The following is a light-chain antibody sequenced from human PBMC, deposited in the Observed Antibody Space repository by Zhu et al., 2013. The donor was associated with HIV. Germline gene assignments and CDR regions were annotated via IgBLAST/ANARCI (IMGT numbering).Light chain of an antibody. CDR2: DVS. CDR1: QDISSH. J-gene: IGKJ5*01. V-gene: IGKV1-33*01. CDR3: QQYDDLRIT. Sequence: DIQMTQSPSSLSVSVGDRVTITCQASQDISSHLNWYQHKPGKAPKLLIYDVSNLERGVPSRFSGRGAGTYFTFTITSLQPEDGATYYCQQYDDLRITFGQGTRLDIK.